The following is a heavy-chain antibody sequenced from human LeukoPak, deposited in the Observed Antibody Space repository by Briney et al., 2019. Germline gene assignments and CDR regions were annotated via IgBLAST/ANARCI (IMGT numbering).Heavy chain of an antibody. CDR2: VSYSGST. CDR1: GGSISSTSYY. D-gene: IGHD1-26*01. J-gene: IGHJ4*02. V-gene: IGHV4-39*01. CDR3: VRNLPVGSTPIYYFDS. Sequence: PSETLPLTCDVSGGSISSTSYYWGYIRQPPGKGLEWIGSVSYSGSTYYNPSLKSRVTISVDTSKNQFSPSLSSVTAADTAVYYCVRNLPVGSTPIYYFDSWGQGTLVTVSS.